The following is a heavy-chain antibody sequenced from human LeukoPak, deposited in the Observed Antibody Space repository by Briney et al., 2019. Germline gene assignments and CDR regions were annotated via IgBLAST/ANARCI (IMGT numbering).Heavy chain of an antibody. CDR1: GGSISSYY. D-gene: IGHD6-6*01. Sequence: SETLSLTCTVSGGSISSYYWSWIRQPPGKGLEWIGYIYTSGSTNYNPSLKSRVTISVDTSKNQFSLKLSSVTAADTAVYYCARHSIFPSSSSPSFDPWGPGTLVTVSS. CDR3: ARHSIFPSSSSPSFDP. J-gene: IGHJ5*02. V-gene: IGHV4-4*09. CDR2: IYTSGST.